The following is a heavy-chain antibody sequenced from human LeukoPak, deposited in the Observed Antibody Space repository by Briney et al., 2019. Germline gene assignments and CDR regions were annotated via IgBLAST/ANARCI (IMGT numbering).Heavy chain of an antibody. V-gene: IGHV1-2*02. CDR1: GYTFTGYY. Sequence: ASVKVSCKASGYTFTGYYMHWVRQAPEQGLEWMGWINPNSGGTNYAQKFQGRVTMTRDTSISTAYMELIRLRSDDTAVYYCARDASAPGVVVVPAASYNWFDPWGQGTLVTVSS. J-gene: IGHJ5*02. CDR3: ARDASAPGVVVVPAASYNWFDP. CDR2: INPNSGGT. D-gene: IGHD2-2*01.